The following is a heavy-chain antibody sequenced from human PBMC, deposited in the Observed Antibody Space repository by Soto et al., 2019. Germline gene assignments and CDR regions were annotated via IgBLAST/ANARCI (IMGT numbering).Heavy chain of an antibody. V-gene: IGHV3-30*18. J-gene: IGHJ4*02. CDR3: AKERIAAAAPHYYFDY. CDR1: GFTFSSYG. CDR2: ISYDGSNK. D-gene: IGHD6-13*01. Sequence: PGGSLRLSCAASGFTFSSYGMHWVRQAPGKGLEWVAVISYDGSNKYYADSVKGRFTIPRDNSKNTLYLQMNSPRAEDTAVYYCAKERIAAAAPHYYFDYWGQGTLVTVSS.